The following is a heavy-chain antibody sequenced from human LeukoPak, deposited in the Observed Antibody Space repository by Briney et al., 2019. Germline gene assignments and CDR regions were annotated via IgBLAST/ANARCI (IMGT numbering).Heavy chain of an antibody. J-gene: IGHJ4*02. Sequence: GGSLRLSCAASGFTFSRYGMHWVRQAPGKGLEWVSLLSYGVSDKYYADSVRGRFTISRDNSKNTLYLQMNSLRAEDTAVYYCARSYCSSTSCPTGYWGQGTLVTVSS. CDR2: LSYGVSDK. CDR3: ARSYCSSTSCPTGY. CDR1: GFTFSRYG. D-gene: IGHD2-2*01. V-gene: IGHV3-30*03.